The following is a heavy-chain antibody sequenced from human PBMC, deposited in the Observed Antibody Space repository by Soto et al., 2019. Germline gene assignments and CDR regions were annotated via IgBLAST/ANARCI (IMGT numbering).Heavy chain of an antibody. CDR1: GGSISSYY. D-gene: IGHD2-2*01. CDR3: ARASVVVPAAMIGGKNWFDP. V-gene: IGHV4-59*01. Sequence: SETLSLTCTVSGGSISSYYWIWIRQPPGKGLEWIGYIYYSGSTNYNPSLKSRVTISVDTSKNQFSLKLSSVTAADTAVYYCARASVVVPAAMIGGKNWFDPWGQGTLVTVSS. CDR2: IYYSGST. J-gene: IGHJ5*02.